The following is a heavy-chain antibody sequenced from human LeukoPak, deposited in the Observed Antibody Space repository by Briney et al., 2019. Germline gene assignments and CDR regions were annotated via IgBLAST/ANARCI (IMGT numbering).Heavy chain of an antibody. J-gene: IGHJ4*02. V-gene: IGHV4-34*01. CDR3: AIGGDCSSTSCYS. Sequence: SETLSLTCTVYGGSFSDYYWSWIRQPPGKGLEWIGEINHSGSTNYNPSLKSRVTISVDTSKNQFSLKLSSVTAADTAVYYCAIGGDCSSTSCYSWGQGTLVTVSS. CDR2: INHSGST. D-gene: IGHD2-2*02. CDR1: GGSFSDYY.